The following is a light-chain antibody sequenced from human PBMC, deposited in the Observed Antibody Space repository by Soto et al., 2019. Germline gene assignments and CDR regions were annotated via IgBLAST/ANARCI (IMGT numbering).Light chain of an antibody. V-gene: IGKV3-15*01. Sequence: EIVMTQSPATLSESPGERATLSCRASQSVSSKLAWYQQKPGQAPRLLIYGASTRATDISARFSGSGSGTEFTLTISSLQSEDFAVYYCQQYDNWPLTFGGGNKVDIK. CDR1: QSVSSK. CDR2: GAS. J-gene: IGKJ4*01. CDR3: QQYDNWPLT.